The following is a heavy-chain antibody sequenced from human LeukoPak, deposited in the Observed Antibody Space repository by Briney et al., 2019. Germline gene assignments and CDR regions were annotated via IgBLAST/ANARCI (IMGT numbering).Heavy chain of an antibody. CDR1: GYTFTNYA. D-gene: IGHD6-13*01. J-gene: IGHJ4*02. CDR2: INGGNGNT. CDR3: VRITAGTFDY. V-gene: IGHV1-3*01. Sequence: ASVKVSCKASGYTFTNYAIHWVRQAPGQGLEWMGWINGGNGNTKHSQKFQGRVTITRDTSASTAYMELSSLRSEDTAVYYCVRITAGTFDYWGPGTLVAVSS.